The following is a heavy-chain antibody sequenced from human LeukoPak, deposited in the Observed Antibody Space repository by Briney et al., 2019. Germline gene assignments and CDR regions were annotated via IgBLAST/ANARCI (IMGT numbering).Heavy chain of an antibody. CDR3: VRDAGSDTRDWYFDL. CDR1: EFTLSTYC. J-gene: IGHJ2*01. V-gene: IGHV3-74*01. Sequence: GGSLRLSGAASEFTLSTYCMHWVRQAPGKGRVWVSRICPDVRRKGYADSVEGRFTISRDNAKSTLYLYMNSLRAEDSARYYCVRDAGSDTRDWYFDLWGRGTLVAVSS. CDR2: ICPDVRRK. D-gene: IGHD6-19*01.